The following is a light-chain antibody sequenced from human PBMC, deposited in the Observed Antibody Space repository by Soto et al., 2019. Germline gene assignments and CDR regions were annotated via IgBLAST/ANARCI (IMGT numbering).Light chain of an antibody. Sequence: DIQMTQSPSSLSASVGDRVTITCRASQSITSYLNWYQQKPGKAPDLLIYAASSLESGVPSRFSGSGSATDFILTISSLQPEDFATYFCQQSYTTPFTFGPGTRVDIK. CDR3: QQSYTTPFT. CDR2: AAS. J-gene: IGKJ3*01. CDR1: QSITSY. V-gene: IGKV1-39*01.